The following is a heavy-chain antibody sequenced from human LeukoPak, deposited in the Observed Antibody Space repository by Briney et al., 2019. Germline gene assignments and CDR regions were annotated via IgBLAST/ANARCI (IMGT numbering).Heavy chain of an antibody. CDR2: ISAYNGNT. V-gene: IGHV1-18*01. CDR3: ARVDSSGWSYYYDSSGYPGHFDY. Sequence: ASVKVSCKASGYTFTSYGISWVRQAPGQGLEWMGWISAYNGNTNYAQKLQGRVTMTTDTSTSTAYMELRSLRSDDTAVYYCARVDSSGWSYYYDSSGYPGHFDYWGQGTLVTVSS. D-gene: IGHD3-22*01. CDR1: GYTFTSYG. J-gene: IGHJ4*02.